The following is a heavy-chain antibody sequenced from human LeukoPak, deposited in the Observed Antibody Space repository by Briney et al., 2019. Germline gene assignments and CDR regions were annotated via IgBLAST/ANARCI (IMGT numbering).Heavy chain of an antibody. Sequence: GASVKVSCKASGYTFTSYGISRVRQAPGQGLEWMGWISAYNGNTNYAQKLQGRVTMTTDTSTSTAYMELRSLRSDDTAVYYCARATYYDFWSGSWFDPWGQGTLVTVSS. V-gene: IGHV1-18*01. CDR2: ISAYNGNT. D-gene: IGHD3-3*01. CDR3: ARATYYDFWSGSWFDP. CDR1: GYTFTSYG. J-gene: IGHJ5*02.